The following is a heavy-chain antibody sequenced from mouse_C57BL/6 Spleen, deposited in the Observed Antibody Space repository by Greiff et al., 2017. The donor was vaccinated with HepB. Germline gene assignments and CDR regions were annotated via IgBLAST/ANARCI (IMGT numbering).Heavy chain of an antibody. D-gene: IGHD2-14*01. CDR1: GYTFTSHW. V-gene: IGHV1-72*01. CDR2: IDPNSGGT. J-gene: IGHJ2*01. CDR3: AGGIWGYDEGYYFDY. Sequence: VQLQQPGAELVKPGASVKLSCKASGYTFTSHWMHWVKKRPGRGLEWIGRIDPNSGGTKYNEKFKSKATLTVDKPSSTAYMQLSSLTSEDSAVYYCAGGIWGYDEGYYFDYWGQGTTLTVSS.